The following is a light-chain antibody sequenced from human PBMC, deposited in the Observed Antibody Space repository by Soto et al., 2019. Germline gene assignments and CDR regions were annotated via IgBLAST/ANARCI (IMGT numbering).Light chain of an antibody. Sequence: QPVLTQPPSASGTPGQRVTISCSGRRSNIGTNYVYWYQQFPGTAPKLLIYSNSHRPSGVPDRFSGSKSGTSASLAISGLRSDDEADYYCAAWDDSLSGPVFGGGTKVTVL. J-gene: IGLJ3*02. CDR3: AAWDDSLSGPV. CDR1: RSNIGTNY. CDR2: SNS. V-gene: IGLV1-47*02.